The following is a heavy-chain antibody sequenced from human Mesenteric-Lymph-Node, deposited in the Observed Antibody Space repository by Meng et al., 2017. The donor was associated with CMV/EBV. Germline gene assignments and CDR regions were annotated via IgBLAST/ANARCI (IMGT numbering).Heavy chain of an antibody. CDR2: IKSKTDAGTT. J-gene: IGHJ5*02. CDR3: ITTYYDDNWFDP. V-gene: IGHV3-15*01. D-gene: IGHD1-26*01. Sequence: ASGFTCSDAWMSWVRQAPGKGLEWVGRIKSKTDAGTTDYAAPVKGRFTISRDDSKKTLYLQMNSLKAEDTAVYYCITTYYDDNWFDPWGQGTLVTVSS. CDR1: GFTCSDAW.